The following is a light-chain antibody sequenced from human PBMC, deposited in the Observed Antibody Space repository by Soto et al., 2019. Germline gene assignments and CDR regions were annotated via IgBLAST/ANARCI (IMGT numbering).Light chain of an antibody. CDR3: QQYNNWLQST. V-gene: IGKV3-15*01. CDR1: QSVSSN. J-gene: IGKJ2*01. Sequence: EIVMTQSPATLSVSPGERATLSCRASQSVSSNLAWYQQKPGQAPRLLIYGASTRATGIPARFSGSGSGTEFTLTISSLPSEDFAVYDCQQYNNWLQSTFGQGTKLEIK. CDR2: GAS.